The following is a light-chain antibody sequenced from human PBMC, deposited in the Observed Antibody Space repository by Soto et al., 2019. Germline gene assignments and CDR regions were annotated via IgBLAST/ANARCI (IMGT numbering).Light chain of an antibody. J-gene: IGKJ2*01. CDR3: QQYGSSPPYT. V-gene: IGKV3-20*01. CDR1: RSVSSRY. CDR2: GAS. Sequence: EIVLTQSPGTLSSSPGERATLSCRASRSVSSRYLAWYQQKPGQAPRLLIYGASSRATGIPDRFSGSGSGTDFSLTISRLEPEDFAVYYCQQYGSSPPYTFGQGTKLEIK.